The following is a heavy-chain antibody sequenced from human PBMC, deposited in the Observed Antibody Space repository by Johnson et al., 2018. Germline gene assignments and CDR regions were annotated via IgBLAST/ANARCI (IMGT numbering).Heavy chain of an antibody. J-gene: IGHJ4*02. CDR2: LSSDGKRT. Sequence: VQLVESGGGLIHAGGSLRLSCEGSGFTFSGHWMHWVRQDSGQGLMRVGDLSSDGKRTGYADSVKGRFTISRDNAKNTMHLQMNSLNVEDTAIGYCSRGTSDWPGMDYWGQGTLVTVYS. CDR1: GFTFSGHW. D-gene: IGHD2-2*01. V-gene: IGHV3-74*02. CDR3: SRGTSDWPGMDY.